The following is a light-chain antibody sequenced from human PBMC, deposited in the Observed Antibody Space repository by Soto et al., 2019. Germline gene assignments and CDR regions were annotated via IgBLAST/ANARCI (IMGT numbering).Light chain of an antibody. CDR3: NSYAGSNIV. J-gene: IGLJ1*01. V-gene: IGLV2-8*01. CDR1: SSDVGGYNY. CDR2: EVY. Sequence: QSVLTQPPSASGSPGQSVTISCTGTSSDVGGYNYVSWYQQHPGQAPKLMIYEVYKRPSGVPDRFSGSKSGNTASLTVSGLQAEDEADYYCNSYAGSNIVFGTGTKVTDL.